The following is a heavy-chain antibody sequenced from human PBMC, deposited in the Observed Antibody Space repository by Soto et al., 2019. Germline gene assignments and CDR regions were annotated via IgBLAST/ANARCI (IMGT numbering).Heavy chain of an antibody. CDR2: ISSSGSTI. Sequence: EVQLVESGGGLVQPGGSLRLSCAASGFTFSSYEMNWVRQAPGKGLEWVSYISSSGSTIYYADSVKGRFTISRDNAKNSLYLQMNSLRAEDTAVYYCARGNVLRFLEGWAGGGMDVWGQGTTVTVSS. CDR1: GFTFSSYE. J-gene: IGHJ6*02. D-gene: IGHD3-3*01. CDR3: ARGNVLRFLEGWAGGGMDV. V-gene: IGHV3-48*03.